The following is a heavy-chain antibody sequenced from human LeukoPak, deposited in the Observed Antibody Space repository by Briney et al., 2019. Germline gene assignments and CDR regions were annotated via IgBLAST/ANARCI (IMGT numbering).Heavy chain of an antibody. CDR2: IYYSGST. CDR1: GGSISSYY. V-gene: IGHV4-59*01. Sequence: SETLSLTCTVSGGSISSYYWSWVRQPPGKGLEWIGCIYYSGSTNYNPSLKSRVTISVDTSRNQFSLKLSSVTAADTAVYYCARDFRAYIDYWGQGALVTVSS. J-gene: IGHJ4*02. CDR3: ARDFRAYIDY. D-gene: IGHD5-18*01.